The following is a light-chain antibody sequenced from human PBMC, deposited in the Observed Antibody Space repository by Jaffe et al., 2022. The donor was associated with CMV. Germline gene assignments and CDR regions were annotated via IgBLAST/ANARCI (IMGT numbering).Light chain of an antibody. J-gene: IGKJ5*01. V-gene: IGKV1-12*01. CDR1: QDISTW. CDR2: AAS. CDR3: QQANSFPIT. Sequence: DIQMTQSPSSVSASVGDRVSITCRASQDISTWLAWHQQKPGKAPKILIYAASSLQSGVPSRFSASGSGTDFTLIISSLQPEDFGTYYCQQANSFPITFGQGTRLEIK.